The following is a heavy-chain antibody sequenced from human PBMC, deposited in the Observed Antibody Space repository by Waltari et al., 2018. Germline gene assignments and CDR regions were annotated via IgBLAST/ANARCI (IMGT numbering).Heavy chain of an antibody. CDR1: VGSVSTYY. CDR2: IFYGGST. D-gene: IGHD3-22*01. V-gene: IGHV4-59*02. J-gene: IGHJ6*03. CDR3: ARWVNYDASGPLLGYYMDV. Sequence: QVQLQQSGPRLVKPSETLSLTCSVSVGSVSTYYCNWIRQSPGKGLESIGYIFYGGSTKYNPSLESRVSISLDTSKNQFSLKLSSVTAADTAVYYCARWVNYDASGPLLGYYMDVWGKGTTVTVSS.